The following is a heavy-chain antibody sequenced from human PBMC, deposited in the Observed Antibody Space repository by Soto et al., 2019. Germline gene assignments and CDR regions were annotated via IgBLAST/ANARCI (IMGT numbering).Heavy chain of an antibody. V-gene: IGHV1-8*01. J-gene: IGHJ4*02. Sequence: ASVKVSCKASGYTFTSYDINWVRQATGQGLEWMGWMNPNSGNTGYAQKFQGRCTMTRNTSISTAYMGLSSLRSEDTAVYYCARGSSSDYGDYGYFDYWGQGTLVTVSS. CDR3: ARGSSSDYGDYGYFDY. CDR1: GYTFTSYD. D-gene: IGHD4-17*01. CDR2: MNPNSGNT.